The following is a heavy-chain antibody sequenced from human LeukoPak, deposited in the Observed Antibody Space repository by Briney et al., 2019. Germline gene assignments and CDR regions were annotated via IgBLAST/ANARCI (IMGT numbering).Heavy chain of an antibody. V-gene: IGHV1-18*01. CDR3: ARFRSLGYCSGGSCYSYFDY. CDR2: ISAYNGNT. J-gene: IGHJ4*02. CDR1: GYTFTSYG. D-gene: IGHD2-15*01. Sequence: ASVKVSCKASGYTFTSYGISWVRHAPGQGLEWMGWISAYNGNTNYAQKLQGRVTMTTDTSTSTAYMELRSLRSDDTAVYYCARFRSLGYCSGGSCYSYFDYWGQGTLVTVSS.